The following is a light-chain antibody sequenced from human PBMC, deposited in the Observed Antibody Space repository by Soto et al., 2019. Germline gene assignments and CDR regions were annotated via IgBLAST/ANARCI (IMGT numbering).Light chain of an antibody. J-gene: IGKJ1*01. CDR1: QSVGSY. V-gene: IGKV3-20*01. CDR3: QHYANSPWT. Sequence: EIVLTQSPGTLSLSPGERATLSCRASQSVGSYLAWYQQKPGQAPRLLIYGASDRATDIPDRFSGRGSGTDFTLIISRLEPEDSAVYYCQHYANSPWTFGQGTKVEIK. CDR2: GAS.